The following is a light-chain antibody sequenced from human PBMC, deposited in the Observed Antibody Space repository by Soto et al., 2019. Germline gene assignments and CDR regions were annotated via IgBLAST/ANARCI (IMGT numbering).Light chain of an antibody. V-gene: IGKV3-15*01. Sequence: EIVMTQSPGTLSVSPGERSTLFCRASQSVRSSLAWYQQKPGQXPRXXIYDASTRATGIPARFSGSGSGTELTITISSLQSEDFAVYYCQQYNSWPETFGQGTKVDIK. CDR2: DAS. J-gene: IGKJ1*01. CDR3: QQYNSWPET. CDR1: QSVRSS.